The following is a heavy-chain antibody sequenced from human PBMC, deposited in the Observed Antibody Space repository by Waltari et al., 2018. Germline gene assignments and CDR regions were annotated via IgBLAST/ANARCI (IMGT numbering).Heavy chain of an antibody. Sequence: VQLVESGGGLVQPGGSLRLSCAASGFTVSSYWMSWVRQAPGKGLEWVAFIRYDGSNKYYADSVKGRFTISRDNSKNTLYLQMNSLRAEDTAVYYCAKDSGIAVAPGLAFDIWGQGTMVTVSS. D-gene: IGHD6-19*01. CDR1: GFTVSSYW. CDR3: AKDSGIAVAPGLAFDI. CDR2: IRYDGSNK. V-gene: IGHV3-30*02. J-gene: IGHJ3*02.